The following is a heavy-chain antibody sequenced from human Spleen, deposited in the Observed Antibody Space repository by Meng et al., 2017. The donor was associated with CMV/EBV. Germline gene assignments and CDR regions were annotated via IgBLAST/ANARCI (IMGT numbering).Heavy chain of an antibody. V-gene: IGHV4-31*02. CDR2: ISYSGNT. D-gene: IGHD6-25*01. Sequence: GSITTYSYSWTWIRQDPGKGLEWIGYISYSGNTYYNPSLTSRLTISMDTSKNQFSLKLTSVTAADVAVYYCARVIEYSIGGGGFDPWGQGTLVTVSS. CDR1: GSITTYSYS. CDR3: ARVIEYSIGGGGFDP. J-gene: IGHJ5*02.